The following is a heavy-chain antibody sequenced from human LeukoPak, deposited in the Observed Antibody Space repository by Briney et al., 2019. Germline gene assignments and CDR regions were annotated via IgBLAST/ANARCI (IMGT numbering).Heavy chain of an antibody. V-gene: IGHV3-30*02. J-gene: IGHJ4*02. D-gene: IGHD1-26*01. CDR2: IWYDGSKR. CDR3: AKEMGATNYFEY. Sequence: GGSLRLSCTASGFTFSNHGLHWVRQAPGKGLEWMALIWYDGSKRYYADSVQGRFTISRDDSKNTLFLQMNSLRAEDTAVYYCAKEMGATNYFEYWGQGTLVTVSS. CDR1: GFTFSNHG.